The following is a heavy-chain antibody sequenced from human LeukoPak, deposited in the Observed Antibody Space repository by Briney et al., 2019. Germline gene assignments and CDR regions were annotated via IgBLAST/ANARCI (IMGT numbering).Heavy chain of an antibody. CDR3: ARVRSVTTNAFDI. V-gene: IGHV4-4*07. Sequence: TSETLSLTCTVSGGSINSFYWSWIRQPAGKGLEWIGRIFSSGTTNYNPSLKSRVTMSLDRSKTQFSLKLNSVTAADTAVYYCARVRSVTTNAFDIWGQGTVVTVSS. D-gene: IGHD4-17*01. CDR2: IFSSGTT. CDR1: GGSINSFY. J-gene: IGHJ3*02.